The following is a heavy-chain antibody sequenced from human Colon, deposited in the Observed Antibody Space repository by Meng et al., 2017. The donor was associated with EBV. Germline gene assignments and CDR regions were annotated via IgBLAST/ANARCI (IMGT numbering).Heavy chain of an antibody. D-gene: IGHD3-22*01. V-gene: IGHV4-30-2*01. J-gene: IGHJ5*02. CDR2: IYHSGST. CDR1: GGSISSGGYS. CDR3: ARYVFDSSSLYSNWFDP. Sequence: QLQLQESGSGLVKPSXXLSLTCAVXGGSISSGGYSWSWIRQPPGKGLEWIGYIYHSGSTYYNPSLKSRVTISVDRSKNQFSLKLSSVTAADTAVYYCARYVFDSSSLYSNWFDPWGQGTLVTVSS.